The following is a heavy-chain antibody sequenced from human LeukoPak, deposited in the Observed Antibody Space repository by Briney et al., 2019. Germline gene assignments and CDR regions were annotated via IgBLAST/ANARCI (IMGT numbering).Heavy chain of an antibody. J-gene: IGHJ4*02. D-gene: IGHD3-16*01. Sequence: GASVKVSCKASGGTFSSYAISWVRQAPGQGLEWRGGIIPIFGTANYAQKFQGRVTITADESTSTAYMELSSLRSEDTAVYYCARPRGDVAAYFDYWGQGTLVTVSS. CDR3: ARPRGDVAAYFDY. V-gene: IGHV1-69*13. CDR2: IIPIFGTA. CDR1: GGTFSSYA.